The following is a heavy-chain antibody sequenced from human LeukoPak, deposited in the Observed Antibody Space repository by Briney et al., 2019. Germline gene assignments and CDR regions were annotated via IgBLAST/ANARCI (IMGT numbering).Heavy chain of an antibody. Sequence: SETLSLTCAVYGGSFSGYYWSWIRQPPGKGLEWIGEINHSGSTNYNPSLKSRVTISVDTSKNQFSLKLSSVTAADTAVYYCARGWGIYGTFDYWGQGTLVTVSS. V-gene: IGHV4-34*01. D-gene: IGHD3-16*01. CDR3: ARGWGIYGTFDY. CDR2: INHSGST. CDR1: GGSFSGYY. J-gene: IGHJ4*02.